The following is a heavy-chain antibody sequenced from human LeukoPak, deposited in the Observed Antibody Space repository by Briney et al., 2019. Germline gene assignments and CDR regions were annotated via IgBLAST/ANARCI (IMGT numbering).Heavy chain of an antibody. Sequence: GESLRLSCAASGFTFSDYYMSWIRQAPGKGLEWVSYISSSGSTIYYADSVKGRFTISRDNAKNSLYLQMNSLRAEDTAVYYCAKYSYGLWFDPWGQGTLVTVSS. CDR1: GFTFSDYY. CDR2: ISSSGSTI. V-gene: IGHV3-11*01. CDR3: AKYSYGLWFDP. J-gene: IGHJ5*02. D-gene: IGHD5-18*01.